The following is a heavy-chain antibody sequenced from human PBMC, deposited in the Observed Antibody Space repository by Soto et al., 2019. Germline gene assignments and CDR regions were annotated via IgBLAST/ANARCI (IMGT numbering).Heavy chain of an antibody. V-gene: IGHV3-30-3*01. D-gene: IGHD3-3*01. CDR3: ARDGLPDDFRSGGYWFDP. J-gene: IGHJ5*02. CDR1: GFTFSSLA. CDR2: ISHDGRIE. Sequence: QVHLVESGGGVVQPGRSLRLSCAASGFTFSSLALHWVRQAPGEGREWGALISHDGRIENYADSVKGRFIISRDNSKNTVYMQMDSLRLEDTGVYYCARDGLPDDFRSGGYWFDPWGQGTQVTVSS.